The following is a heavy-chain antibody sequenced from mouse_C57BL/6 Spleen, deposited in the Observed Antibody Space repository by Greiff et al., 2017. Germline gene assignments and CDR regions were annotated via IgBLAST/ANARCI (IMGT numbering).Heavy chain of an antibody. D-gene: IGHD2-1*01. Sequence: QVQLQQPGAELVRPGSSVKLSCKASGYTFTSYWMHWVKQRPIQGLEWIGNIDPSDSETHYNQKFKDKATLTVDKSSSTAYMQLSSLTSEDSAVYYCARWGGNSHFDYWGQGTTLTVSS. CDR2: IDPSDSET. CDR1: GYTFTSYW. J-gene: IGHJ2*01. V-gene: IGHV1-52*01. CDR3: ARWGGNSHFDY.